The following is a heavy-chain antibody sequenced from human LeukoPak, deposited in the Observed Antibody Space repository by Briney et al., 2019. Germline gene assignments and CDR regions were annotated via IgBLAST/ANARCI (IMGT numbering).Heavy chain of an antibody. CDR1: GFTFSSYW. V-gene: IGHV3-53*01. CDR2: IYSGGST. Sequence: GGSLRLSCAASGFTFSSYWMNWVRQAPGKGLEWASVIYSGGSTYYADSVKGRFTISRDNSKNTLYLQMNSLRVEDTAVYCCARDDYGTHFDYWGQGTLVTVSS. D-gene: IGHD4-17*01. J-gene: IGHJ4*02. CDR3: ARDDYGTHFDY.